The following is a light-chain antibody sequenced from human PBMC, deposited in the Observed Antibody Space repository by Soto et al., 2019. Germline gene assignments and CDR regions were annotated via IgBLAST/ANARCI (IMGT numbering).Light chain of an antibody. CDR3: KQRLITLLS. CDR2: GAS. J-gene: IGKJ4*01. Sequence: DIQMTQSPSSLSASVGDRVTITCRASQSITTYLNWYQQRPGKAPKLLIYGASNLQSGVPSRFSGSGSGTDFILTISNLQPEDLATYSCKQRLITLLSFGGGTNVEIK. CDR1: QSITTY. V-gene: IGKV1-39*01.